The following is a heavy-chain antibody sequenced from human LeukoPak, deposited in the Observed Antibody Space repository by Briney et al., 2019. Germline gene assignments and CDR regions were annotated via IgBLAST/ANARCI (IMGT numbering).Heavy chain of an antibody. D-gene: IGHD3-10*01. V-gene: IGHV3-23*01. CDR2: ISGSGGST. CDR1: GFTFSSYA. CDR3: AKDSGVLLWFGELSPSFDY. Sequence: AGGSLRLSCAASGFTFSSYAMSWVRQAPGKGLEWVSAISGSGGSTYYADSEKGRFTISRDNSKNTLYLQMNSLRAEDTAVYYCAKDSGVLLWFGELSPSFDYWGQGTLVTVSS. J-gene: IGHJ4*02.